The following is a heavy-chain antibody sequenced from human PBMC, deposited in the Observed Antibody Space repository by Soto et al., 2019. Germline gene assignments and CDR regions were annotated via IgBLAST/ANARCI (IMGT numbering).Heavy chain of an antibody. J-gene: IGHJ4*02. V-gene: IGHV1-18*01. CDR1: GYTFTSYG. Sequence: ASVKVSCKASGYTFTSYGISWVRQAPGQGLEWMGWISAYNGNTNYAQKLQGRVTMTTDTSTSTAYMELRSLRSDDTAVYYCARDRDILTGYYRFDYWGQGTLITVS. CDR3: ARDRDILTGYYRFDY. D-gene: IGHD3-9*01. CDR2: ISAYNGNT.